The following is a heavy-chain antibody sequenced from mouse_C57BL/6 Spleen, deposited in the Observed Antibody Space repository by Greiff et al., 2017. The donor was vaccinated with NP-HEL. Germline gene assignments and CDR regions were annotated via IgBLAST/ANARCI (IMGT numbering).Heavy chain of an antibody. J-gene: IGHJ4*01. V-gene: IGHV1-61*01. CDR1: GYTFTSYW. CDR3: ARMPAVVATPDYAMDY. D-gene: IGHD1-1*01. CDR2: IYPSDSET. Sequence: QVHVKQPGAELVRPGSSVKLSCKASGYTFTSYWMDWVKQRPGQGLEWIGNIYPSDSETHYNQKFKDKATLTVDKSSSTAYMQLSSLTSEDSAVYYCARMPAVVATPDYAMDYWGQGTSVTVSS.